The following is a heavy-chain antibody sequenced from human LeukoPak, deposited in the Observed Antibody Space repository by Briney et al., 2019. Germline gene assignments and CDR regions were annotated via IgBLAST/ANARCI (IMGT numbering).Heavy chain of an antibody. CDR2: IIPILGIA. Sequence: SVKVSCKASGYTFTNYAISWVRQAPGQGLEWMGRIIPILGIANYAQKFKGRVTITADKSTSTAYMELSSLRSEDTAVYYCARDRGGYNPFDYWGQGTLVTVSS. D-gene: IGHD5-24*01. CDR1: GYTFTNYA. V-gene: IGHV1-69*04. J-gene: IGHJ4*02. CDR3: ARDRGGYNPFDY.